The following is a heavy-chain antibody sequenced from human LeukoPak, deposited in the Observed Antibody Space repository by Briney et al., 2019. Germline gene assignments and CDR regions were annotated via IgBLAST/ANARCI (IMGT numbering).Heavy chain of an antibody. CDR3: ARRYCSGGSCYFDY. CDR1: GGTFSSYA. V-gene: IGHV1-69*05. CDR2: IIPIFGTA. J-gene: IGHJ4*02. D-gene: IGHD2-15*01. Sequence: ASVKVSCKASGGTFSSYAISWVRQAPGQGLEWMGGIIPIFGTANYAQKFQGRVTITTDESTSTAYMGLSSLRSEDTAVYYCARRYCSGGSCYFDYWGQGTLVTVSS.